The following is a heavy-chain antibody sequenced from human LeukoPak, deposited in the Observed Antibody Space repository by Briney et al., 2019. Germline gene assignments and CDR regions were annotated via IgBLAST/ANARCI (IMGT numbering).Heavy chain of an antibody. Sequence: GGCLRLSCAASGFTFGDYAMHWVRQAPGKGLEWVSGISWNSGSIGYADSVKGRFTISRDNAKNSLYLQMNSLRAEDTALYYCAKAIQYSSSSYGMDVWGQGTTVTVSS. CDR2: ISWNSGSI. CDR3: AKAIQYSSSSYGMDV. D-gene: IGHD6-13*01. V-gene: IGHV3-9*01. J-gene: IGHJ6*02. CDR1: GFTFGDYA.